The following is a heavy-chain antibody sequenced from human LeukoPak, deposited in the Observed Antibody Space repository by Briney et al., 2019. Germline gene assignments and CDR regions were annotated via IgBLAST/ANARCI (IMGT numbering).Heavy chain of an antibody. CDR2: ISSSSSYI. J-gene: IGHJ4*02. D-gene: IGHD5-24*01. V-gene: IGHV3-21*03. CDR1: GFTFSSYS. Sequence: GGSLRLSCAASGFTFSSYSMNWVRQAPGKGLEWVSSISSSSSYIYYADSVKGRFTISRDNAKNSLYLQMNSLKTEDTAVYYCTTLMATTNWGFDYWGQGTLVTVSS. CDR3: TTLMATTNWGFDY.